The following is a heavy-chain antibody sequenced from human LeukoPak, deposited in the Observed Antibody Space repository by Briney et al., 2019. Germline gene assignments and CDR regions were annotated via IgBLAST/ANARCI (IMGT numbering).Heavy chain of an antibody. J-gene: IGHJ4*02. CDR2: ISYDGSNK. D-gene: IGHD3-22*01. V-gene: IGHV3-30-3*01. CDR3: ARDSSGYYTHFDY. Sequence: GRSLRLSCAASGFTFSSYAMHWVRQAPGKGLEWVAVISYDGSNKYYADSVKGRFTISRDNAKNSLYLQMNSLRAEDTAVYYCARDSSGYYTHFDYWGQGTLVTVSS. CDR1: GFTFSSYA.